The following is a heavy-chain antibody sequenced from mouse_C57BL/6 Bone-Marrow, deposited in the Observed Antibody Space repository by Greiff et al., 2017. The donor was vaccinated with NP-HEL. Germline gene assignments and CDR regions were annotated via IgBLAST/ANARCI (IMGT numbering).Heavy chain of an antibody. CDR2: ISNGGGST. D-gene: IGHD2-4*01. J-gene: IGHJ2*01. Sequence: EVHLVESGGGLVQPGGSLKLSCAASGFTFSDYYMYWVRQTPEKRLEWVAYISNGGGSTYYPDTVKGRFTISRDNAKNTLYLQMSRLKSEDTAMYYCARQYDYDLYYFDYWGQGTTLTVSS. V-gene: IGHV5-12*01. CDR1: GFTFSDYY. CDR3: ARQYDYDLYYFDY.